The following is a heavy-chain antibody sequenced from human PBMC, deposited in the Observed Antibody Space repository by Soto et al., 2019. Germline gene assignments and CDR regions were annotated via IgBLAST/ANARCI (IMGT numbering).Heavy chain of an antibody. V-gene: IGHV3-30-3*01. CDR2: ISFDGSTE. CDR3: ARSRHGSGSYTHFYYGLDV. CDR1: GFTFISYA. Sequence: QVQLVESGGGVVQPGRSLRLSCAASGFTFISYAMHWVRQAPGKGLEWVAVISFDGSTEYYADSVKGRFTMSRDNSKNTVYLQMNRLRSEDTAVYYCARSRHGSGSYTHFYYGLDVWGQGTTVTVSS. D-gene: IGHD3-10*01. J-gene: IGHJ6*02.